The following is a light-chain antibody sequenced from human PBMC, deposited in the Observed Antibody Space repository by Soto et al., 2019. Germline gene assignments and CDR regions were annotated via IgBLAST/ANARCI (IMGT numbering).Light chain of an antibody. CDR1: SSDVGGYNY. Sequence: QSALTQPASVSGSPGQSITISCTGTSSDVGGYNYVSWYQQHPGKAPKLMIYEVSNRPSGVSNRFSGSKSGNTASLTMSGLQAEDEAEYYCSSYTSSSDYGFGPGTKLTVL. CDR3: SSYTSSSDYG. J-gene: IGLJ1*01. CDR2: EVS. V-gene: IGLV2-14*01.